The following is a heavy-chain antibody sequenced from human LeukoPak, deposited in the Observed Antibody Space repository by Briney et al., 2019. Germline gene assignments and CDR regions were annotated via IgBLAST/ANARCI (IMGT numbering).Heavy chain of an antibody. CDR1: GYTFTGYY. CDR3: ARIYCTNGVCYFDY. Sequence: ASVKVSCRASGYTFTGYYMHWVRQAPGQGLEWMGWINPNSGGTNYAQKFQGRVTMTRDTSISTAYMELSRLRSDDTAVYYCARIYCTNGVCYFDYWGQGTLATVSS. CDR2: INPNSGGT. D-gene: IGHD2-8*01. J-gene: IGHJ4*02. V-gene: IGHV1-2*02.